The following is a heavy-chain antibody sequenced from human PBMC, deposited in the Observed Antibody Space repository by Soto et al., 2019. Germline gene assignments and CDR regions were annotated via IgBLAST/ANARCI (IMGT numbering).Heavy chain of an antibody. CDR1: GFTFSDYY. J-gene: IGHJ3*02. Sequence: QGQLGESGGGLDKPGGSLRLSCPASGFTFSDYYTRWIRQAPGKGLEWVSYISSSGSTINYADSVKGRFTISRDNARDSLYLQKNRLSVDDTAVYYGARGPDRGRVSIPGTTFDIWGQGTMVTVSS. CDR3: ARGPDRGRVSIPGTTFDI. D-gene: IGHD1-1*01. CDR2: ISSSGSTI. V-gene: IGHV3-11*01.